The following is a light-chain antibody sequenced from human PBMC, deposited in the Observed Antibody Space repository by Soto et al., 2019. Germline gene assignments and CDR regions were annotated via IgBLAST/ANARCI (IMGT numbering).Light chain of an antibody. J-gene: IGKJ1*01. Sequence: DVVMTQSPLFLPVTLGQPASISCRSSQSLIHSDGNTYLSWFQQRPGQSPRRLIYEVSDRDSGVPDRFPGSGSGPDFTLKISRVEAEDVGVYYCLQGTLWPWTFRQGTEVEIK. CDR1: QSLIHSDGNTY. CDR2: EVS. V-gene: IGKV2-30*02. CDR3: LQGTLWPWT.